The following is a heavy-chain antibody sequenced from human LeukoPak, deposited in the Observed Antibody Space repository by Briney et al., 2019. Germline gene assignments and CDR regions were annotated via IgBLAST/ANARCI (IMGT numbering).Heavy chain of an antibody. V-gene: IGHV3-21*01. CDR3: ARGLNMVATNFDY. CDR1: GFTFSSYS. Sequence: PGGSLRLSCAASGFTFSSYSMNWVRQAPGKGLEWVSSISSSSSYIYYADSVKGRFTISRDNAKNSLYLQMNSLRAEDTAVYYCARGLNMVATNFDYWGQGTLVTVSS. J-gene: IGHJ4*02. D-gene: IGHD5-12*01. CDR2: ISSSSSYI.